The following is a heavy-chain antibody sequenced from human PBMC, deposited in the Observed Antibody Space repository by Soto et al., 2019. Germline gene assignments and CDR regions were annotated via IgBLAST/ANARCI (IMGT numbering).Heavy chain of an antibody. CDR2: IYYSGSS. CDR3: ARWWSGSRQGFDP. Sequence: QVQLQESGPGLVKPSQTLSLTCTVSGGSISSGDYYWSRIRQHPGKGLEWIGYIYYSGSSYYNPSLKRRVTISVDTSKNQFPLQLSSVTAADTSVYYCARWWSGSRQGFDPWGQGTLVTVSS. J-gene: IGHJ5*02. V-gene: IGHV4-31*03. CDR1: GGSISSGDYY. D-gene: IGHD3-3*01.